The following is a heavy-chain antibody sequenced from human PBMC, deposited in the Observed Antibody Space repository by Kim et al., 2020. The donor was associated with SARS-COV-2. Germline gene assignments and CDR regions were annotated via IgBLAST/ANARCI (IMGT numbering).Heavy chain of an antibody. D-gene: IGHD3-3*01. Sequence: ASVKVSCKASGYTFDTYALYWVRQAPGQRFEWMGWINGGNGNTRYSQNFQGRVTITRDTSATTAYMELSSLTSKDTAVYYFSREGSWSYNLLVPSVPGTL. J-gene: IGHJ5*02. CDR2: INGGNGNT. V-gene: IGHV1-3*01. CDR1: GYTFDTYA. CDR3: SREGSWSYNLLVP.